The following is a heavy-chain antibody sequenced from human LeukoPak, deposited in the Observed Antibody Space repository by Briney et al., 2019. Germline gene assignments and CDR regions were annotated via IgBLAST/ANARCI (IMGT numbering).Heavy chain of an antibody. V-gene: IGHV4-38-2*02. CDR2: IYHSGST. Sequence: SETLSLTCAVSGYSISSGYYWGWIRQPPGKGLEWIGSIYHSGSTYYNPSLKSRVTISVDTSKNQFSLKLSSVTAADTAVYYCSRDLRFLEWLPSYDAFDVSGQGTMVTVSS. CDR1: GYSISSGYY. J-gene: IGHJ3*01. CDR3: SRDLRFLEWLPSYDAFDV. D-gene: IGHD3-3*01.